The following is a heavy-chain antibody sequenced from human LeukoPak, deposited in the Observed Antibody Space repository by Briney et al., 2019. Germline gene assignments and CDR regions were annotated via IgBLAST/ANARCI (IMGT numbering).Heavy chain of an antibody. CDR2: MSTSNSHI. D-gene: IGHD3-10*01. V-gene: IGHV3-21*04. J-gene: IGHJ2*01. CDR1: GFSLSDYS. CDR3: VRVGGFGELLYPWSRASYWYFDL. Sequence: PGESLRLSCFVSGFSLSDYSMNWVRQAPGKGLEWVSSMSTSNSHIYYAESLKGRITVSRDNAKNTFYLQMNSLRAEDTAVYYCVRVGGFGELLYPWSRASYWYFDLWGRGTLVTVSS.